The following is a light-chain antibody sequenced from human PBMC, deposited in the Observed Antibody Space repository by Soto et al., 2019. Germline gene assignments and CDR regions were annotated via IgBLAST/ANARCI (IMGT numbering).Light chain of an antibody. V-gene: IGKV3-20*01. CDR2: GAS. Sequence: ENVLTQSPGTLSLSPGETLTLSCRASESVRVNSFAWYHQRPGQAPRLLIHGASNRATGVPERFRGSGSGTDFTLTISRVEPEDFGVYFCQKYGRAPVTFGAGTMVEIK. J-gene: IGKJ4*01. CDR1: ESVRVNS. CDR3: QKYGRAPVT.